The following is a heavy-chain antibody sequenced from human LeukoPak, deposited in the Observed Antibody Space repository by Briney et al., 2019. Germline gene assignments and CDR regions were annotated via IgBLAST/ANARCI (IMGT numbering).Heavy chain of an antibody. CDR3: ARDFSKYYFDY. D-gene: IGHD6-13*01. J-gene: IGHJ4*02. CDR2: ICSSGTTA. V-gene: IGHV3-48*03. Sequence: GGSLRLSCAASGFNFRSYEMNWVRQAPGKGLERVSYICSSGTTAYYADSVKGRFTISRDNAKNSLYLQMNSLRAEDTAVYCCARDFSKYYFDYWGQGTLVTVSS. CDR1: GFNFRSYE.